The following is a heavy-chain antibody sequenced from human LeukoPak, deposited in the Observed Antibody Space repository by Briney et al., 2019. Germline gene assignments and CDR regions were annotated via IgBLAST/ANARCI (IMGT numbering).Heavy chain of an antibody. V-gene: IGHV4-38-2*02. D-gene: IGHD1-20*01. Sequence: PSETLSLTCTVSGYSLSSGYYWGWIRQPPGKGLEWIGSIYHSGSTYHNPSLKSRVTISVDTSKNQFSLKLSSVTAADTAVYYCARIGGGITGPFDYWGQGTLVTVSS. CDR2: IYHSGST. J-gene: IGHJ4*02. CDR3: ARIGGGITGPFDY. CDR1: GYSLSSGYY.